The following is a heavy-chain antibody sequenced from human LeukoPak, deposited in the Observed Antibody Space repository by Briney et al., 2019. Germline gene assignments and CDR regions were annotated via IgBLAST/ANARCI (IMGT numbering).Heavy chain of an antibody. CDR1: GFTLSSYW. CDR2: IKQDGSEK. Sequence: GGSLRLSCAASGFTLSSYWMTWVRQAPGKGLEWVANIKQDGSEKYYVDSVKGRFTISRDNAKNSLYLQMSSLRVEDTAVYYCARDGRAGSGYYRKDDYWGQGTLVTVSS. D-gene: IGHD3-22*01. V-gene: IGHV3-7*01. J-gene: IGHJ4*02. CDR3: ARDGRAGSGYYRKDDY.